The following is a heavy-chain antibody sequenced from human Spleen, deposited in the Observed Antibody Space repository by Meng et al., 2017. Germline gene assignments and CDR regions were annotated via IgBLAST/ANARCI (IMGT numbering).Heavy chain of an antibody. CDR3: TRDGYSDCSRTSCFDY. Sequence: QGQLVHSGSELRKPGASVKVSCKASGYTLTSYAINWLRQAPGQGLEWMGWISTNTGNPTYAQGFTGRLVFSLDTSVSTAYLQISGLKADDTAVYYCTRDGYSDCSRTSCFDYWGQGTLVTVSS. CDR1: GYTLTSYA. D-gene: IGHD2-2*01. CDR2: ISTNTGNP. V-gene: IGHV7-4-1*02. J-gene: IGHJ4*02.